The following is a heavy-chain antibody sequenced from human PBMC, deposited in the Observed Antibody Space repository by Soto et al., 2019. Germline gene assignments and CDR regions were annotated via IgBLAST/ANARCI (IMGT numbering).Heavy chain of an antibody. V-gene: IGHV4-34*01. CDR3: ARGHLVQKRGYSYGYKDLSV. CDR2: INHSGST. J-gene: IGHJ4*02. D-gene: IGHD5-18*01. Sequence: TSETLSLTCAVYGGSFSGYYWSWIRQPPGKGLEWIGEINHSGSTNYNPSLKSRVTISVDTSKNQFSLKLSSVTAADTAVYYCARGHLVQKRGYSYGYKDLSVWGQGTLVTVSS. CDR1: GGSFSGYY.